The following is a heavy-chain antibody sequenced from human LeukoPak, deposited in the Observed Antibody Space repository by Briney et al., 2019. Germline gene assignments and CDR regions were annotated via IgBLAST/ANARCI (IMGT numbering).Heavy chain of an antibody. CDR1: GGSFSGYY. CDR3: ARGRTSIGTGHNYSSGRRYYFDY. J-gene: IGHJ4*02. V-gene: IGHV4-34*01. D-gene: IGHD6-19*01. Sequence: SETLSLTCAVSGGSFSGYYWSWIRQPPGKGLEWIGEINHSGSTNYNPSLKSRVTISVDTSKNQFSLKLSSVTAADTAVYYCARGRTSIGTGHNYSSGRRYYFDYWGQGTLVTVSS. CDR2: INHSGST.